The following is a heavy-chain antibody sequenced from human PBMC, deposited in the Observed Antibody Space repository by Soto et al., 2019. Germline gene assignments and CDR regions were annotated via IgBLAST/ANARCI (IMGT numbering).Heavy chain of an antibody. CDR1: GLTFSSYA. CDR2: ISGSGGST. Sequence: EVHLLESGGGLVQPGGSLRLSCAASGLTFSSYAMSWVRQAPGKGLEWVSAISGSGGSTYYDDSVKGRFTISRDNSKNTRYRQMNSLRAEDTSVYYCAKGYGSARYSPLDYWGQGTLVTVS. V-gene: IGHV3-23*01. D-gene: IGHD3-10*01. CDR3: AKGYGSARYSPLDY. J-gene: IGHJ4*02.